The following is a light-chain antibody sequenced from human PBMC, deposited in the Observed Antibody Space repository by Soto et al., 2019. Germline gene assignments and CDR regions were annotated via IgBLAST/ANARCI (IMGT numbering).Light chain of an antibody. CDR3: QQRSTWPVT. Sequence: EIVLTQSPATLSLSPGERATLSCRASQSVSSYLAWYQQKPGPAPRLLIYDSFNRATGIPGRFSGSGSGTDFTLTISSLEPEDFAVYYCQQRSTWPVTFGQGTRLEIK. J-gene: IGKJ5*01. CDR1: QSVSSY. V-gene: IGKV3-11*01. CDR2: DSF.